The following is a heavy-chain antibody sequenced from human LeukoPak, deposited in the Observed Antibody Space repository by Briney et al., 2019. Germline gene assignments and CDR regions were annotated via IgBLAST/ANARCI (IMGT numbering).Heavy chain of an antibody. CDR1: GTTFDSHY. J-gene: IGHJ4*02. V-gene: IGHV3-7*01. CDR3: ASAAGWESAY. Sequence: GGSLRLSCAASGTTFDSHYMTWVRQTPEKGLEWVANINQDGSEKNYVDSVKGRFTISRDNAKKSLYLQMNSLRAEDTAVYYCASAAGWESAYWGQGTLVIVSS. D-gene: IGHD1-26*01. CDR2: INQDGSEK.